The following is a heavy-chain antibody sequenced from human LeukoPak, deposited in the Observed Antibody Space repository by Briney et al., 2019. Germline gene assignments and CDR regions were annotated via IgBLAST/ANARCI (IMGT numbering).Heavy chain of an antibody. D-gene: IGHD6-19*01. CDR2: IYYSGST. CDR1: GGSISSYY. CDR3: AREKSQIAVAGTAVFDY. Sequence: PSETLSLTCTVSGGSISSYYWSWIRQPPGKGLEWIGYIYYSGSTNYNPSLKSRVTISVDTSKNQFSLKLSSVTAADTAVYYCAREKSQIAVAGTAVFDYWGQGTLVTVSS. V-gene: IGHV4-59*01. J-gene: IGHJ4*02.